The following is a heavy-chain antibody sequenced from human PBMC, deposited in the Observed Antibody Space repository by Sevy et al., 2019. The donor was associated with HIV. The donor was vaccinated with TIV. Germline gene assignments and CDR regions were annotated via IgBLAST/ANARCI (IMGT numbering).Heavy chain of an antibody. V-gene: IGHV4-59*13. CDR1: GGSISGYY. D-gene: IGHD2-2*01. Sequence: SETLSLTCSVSGGSISGYYWTWIRQPPGKGLEWIGYIFNGGNNKYNPSLRSRVTFSIEMSKNQFSLKLSSVTAADTAEYYYARDPGARYCSNTNCYVYFQHSGQGTLVTVS. J-gene: IGHJ1*01. CDR2: IFNGGNN. CDR3: ARDPGARYCSNTNCYVYFQH.